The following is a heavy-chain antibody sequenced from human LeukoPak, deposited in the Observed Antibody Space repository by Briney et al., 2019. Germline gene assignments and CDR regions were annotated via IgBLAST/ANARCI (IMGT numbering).Heavy chain of an antibody. V-gene: IGHV4-59*08. Sequence: SETLSLTCTVSGGSIGIYYWNWTRQPPGKGLEWIGYIYYSGSAYYNPSLKGRVTLSVDTSKNQVSLNLSSVTAADTAVYYCARRKPSGANGDFDYWGQGTLVTVSS. D-gene: IGHD3-10*01. CDR3: ARRKPSGANGDFDY. CDR1: GGSIGIYY. CDR2: IYYSGSA. J-gene: IGHJ4*02.